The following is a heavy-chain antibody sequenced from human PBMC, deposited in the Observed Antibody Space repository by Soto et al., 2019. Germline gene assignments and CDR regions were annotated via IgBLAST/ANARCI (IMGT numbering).Heavy chain of an antibody. CDR3: ARGRIAAAGNFDY. V-gene: IGHV4-34*01. CDR2: INHSGST. Sequence: SETLSLTCAFYGGSFSGYYWIWIRQPPGKGLEWIGEINHSGSTNYNPSLKSRVTISVDTSKNQFSLKLSSVTAADTAVYYCARGRIAAAGNFDYWGQGTLVTVSS. J-gene: IGHJ4*02. CDR1: GGSFSGYY. D-gene: IGHD6-13*01.